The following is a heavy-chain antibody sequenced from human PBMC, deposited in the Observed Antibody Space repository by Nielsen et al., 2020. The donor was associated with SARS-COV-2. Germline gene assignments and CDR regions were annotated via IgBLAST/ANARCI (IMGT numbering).Heavy chain of an antibody. Sequence: GGSLRLSCAASGFTFDDYAMHWVRQPPGKGLEWVSSISWNGNTIYYADSVKGRLTISRDNAKNSLYLQMNSLRAEDTAVYYCATSGFYVWGQGTTVTVSS. CDR2: ISWNGNTI. CDR3: ATSGFYV. J-gene: IGHJ6*02. CDR1: GFTFDDYA. D-gene: IGHD3-10*01. V-gene: IGHV3-9*01.